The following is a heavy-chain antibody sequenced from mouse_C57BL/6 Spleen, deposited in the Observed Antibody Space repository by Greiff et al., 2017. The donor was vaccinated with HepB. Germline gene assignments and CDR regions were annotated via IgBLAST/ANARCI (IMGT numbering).Heavy chain of an antibody. CDR3: ARLGYYGSSWYFDV. J-gene: IGHJ1*03. CDR1: GFTFSDYG. CDR2: ISNLAYSI. D-gene: IGHD1-1*01. Sequence: VQLQQSGGGLVQPGGSLKLSCAASGFTFSDYGMAWVRQAPRKGPEWVAFISNLAYSIYYADTVTGRFTISRENAKNTLYLEMSSLRSEDTAMYYCARLGYYGSSWYFDVWGTGTTVTVSS. V-gene: IGHV5-15*01.